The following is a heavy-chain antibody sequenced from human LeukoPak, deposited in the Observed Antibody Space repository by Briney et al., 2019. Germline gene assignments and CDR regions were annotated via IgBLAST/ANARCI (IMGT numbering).Heavy chain of an antibody. CDR2: VYISGAT. CDR1: GASIRSYY. Sequence: SETLSLTCSVSGASIRSYYWAWIRQSAGKGLEWIGRVYISGATDYNPSLKGRVTMSVDTSKNQFSLKLKSVTAADTAVYYCARDGTDVTTLDYWGQGTLVTVSS. V-gene: IGHV4-4*07. CDR3: ARDGTDVTTLDY. D-gene: IGHD4-17*01. J-gene: IGHJ4*02.